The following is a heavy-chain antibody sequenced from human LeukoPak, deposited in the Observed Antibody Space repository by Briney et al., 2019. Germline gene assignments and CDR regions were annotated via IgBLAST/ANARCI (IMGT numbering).Heavy chain of an antibody. Sequence: PSETLSLTCTVSGGSISSYYWSWIRQPPGKGLEWIGYIYTSGSTNYNPSLKSRVTISVDTSKNQFSLKLSSVTAADTAVYYCARRSPPYSYGWGLDYYYYMDVWGKGTTVTVSS. CDR1: GGSISSYY. V-gene: IGHV4-4*09. CDR3: ARRSPPYSYGWGLDYYYYMDV. D-gene: IGHD5-18*01. CDR2: IYTSGST. J-gene: IGHJ6*03.